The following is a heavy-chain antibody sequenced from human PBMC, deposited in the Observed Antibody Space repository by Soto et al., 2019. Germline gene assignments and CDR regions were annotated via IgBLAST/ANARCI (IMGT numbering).Heavy chain of an antibody. CDR2: INNSGST. Sequence: SETLSLTCTVSGGSISSYYWSWIRQPAEKGLEWIGHINNSGSTYYNPSLKSRVTMSADTSKNQFSLKLSSVTAADTAVYYCAGGAAADYFDYWGQGALVTVSS. J-gene: IGHJ4*02. D-gene: IGHD6-13*01. V-gene: IGHV4-4*07. CDR1: GGSISSYY. CDR3: AGGAAADYFDY.